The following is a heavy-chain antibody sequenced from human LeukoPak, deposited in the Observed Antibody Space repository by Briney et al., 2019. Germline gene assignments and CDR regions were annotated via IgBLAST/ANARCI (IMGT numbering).Heavy chain of an antibody. CDR2: IYYSGST. J-gene: IGHJ6*03. CDR3: ARAASDFWSGYYYYYMDV. V-gene: IGHV4-61*01. Sequence: SETLSLTCTVSGGSVSSGSYYWSWIRQPPGKGLERIGYIYYSGSTNYNPSLKSRVTISVDTSKNQFSLKLSSVTAADTAVYYCARAASDFWSGYYYYYMDVWGKGNTVTVSS. CDR1: GGSVSSGSYY. D-gene: IGHD3-3*01.